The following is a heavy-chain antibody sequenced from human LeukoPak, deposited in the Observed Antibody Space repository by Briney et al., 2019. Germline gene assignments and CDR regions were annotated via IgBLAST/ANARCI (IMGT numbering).Heavy chain of an antibody. J-gene: IGHJ4*02. CDR1: GDSLSSNSAA. CDR2: TYYRSKWKN. CDR3: ARDDKDGYIDY. V-gene: IGHV6-1*01. D-gene: IGHD5-24*01. Sequence: SQTLSLTCALSGDSLSSNSAAWNWLRQSPSRGLEWLGRTYYRSKWKNDYAVSVKSRITINPDTSKNQFSLQVNSVTPEDTAVYYCARDDKDGYIDYWGQGTLVTVSS.